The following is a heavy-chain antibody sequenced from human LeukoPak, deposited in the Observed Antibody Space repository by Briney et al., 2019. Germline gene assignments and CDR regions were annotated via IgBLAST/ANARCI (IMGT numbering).Heavy chain of an antibody. CDR3: AKEGDYVWGDYYYYMDV. CDR1: GFTFSSYA. V-gene: IGHV3-23*01. D-gene: IGHD3-16*01. CDR2: TSGSGGST. J-gene: IGHJ6*03. Sequence: GGSLRLSCAASGFTFSSYAMSWVSQAPGKGLEWVSATSGSGGSTYYADSVKGRFTISRDNSKNTLYLQMNSLRAEDTAVYYCAKEGDYVWGDYYYYMDVWGKGTTVTVSS.